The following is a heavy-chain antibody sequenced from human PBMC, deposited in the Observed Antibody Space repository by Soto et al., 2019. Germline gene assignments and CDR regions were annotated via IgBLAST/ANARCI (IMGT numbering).Heavy chain of an antibody. CDR2: ISASDGST. CDR3: ATYYFGSGSYYRFDN. CDR1: GYAFXFG. D-gene: IGHD3-10*01. J-gene: IGHJ4*02. V-gene: IGHV1-18*01. Sequence: ASVKVSCKASGYAFXFGVSGVRQAPGQGLEWMGWISASDGSTNSAQKFRGRISLTTDTSTNTAYLDLLSLTSDDTAVYFCATYYFGSGSYYRFDNWGQGTLVTVSS.